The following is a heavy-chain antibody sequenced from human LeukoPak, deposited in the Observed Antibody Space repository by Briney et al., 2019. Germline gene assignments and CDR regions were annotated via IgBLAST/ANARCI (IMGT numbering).Heavy chain of an antibody. CDR1: GFTFSSYW. CDR3: ARAWAKDYMDV. V-gene: IGHV3-7*01. J-gene: IGHJ6*03. Sequence: GGSLRLSCAASGFTFSSYWMSWVRQAPGKGLEWVASIKQDGSEKYYVDSVKGRFTISRDNAKNSLYLQMNSLRAEDTAVYYCARAWAKDYMDVWGKGTTVTVSS. CDR2: IKQDGSEK. D-gene: IGHD1-26*01.